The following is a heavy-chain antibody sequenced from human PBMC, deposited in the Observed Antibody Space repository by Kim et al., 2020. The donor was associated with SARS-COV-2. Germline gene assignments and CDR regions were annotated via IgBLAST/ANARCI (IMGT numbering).Heavy chain of an antibody. Sequence: GGSLRLYCAASGFTFSSNWMHWVRQVPGNGLVWVSRIRSDGSSTSYADSVKVRFTISRDNAKNTLYLQIISLRTEDTAVYYCARRAYSGSYYYFDDWGQGTLVTVSS. J-gene: IGHJ4*02. D-gene: IGHD1-26*01. CDR2: IRSDGSST. V-gene: IGHV3-74*01. CDR3: ARRAYSGSYYYFDD. CDR1: GFTFSSNW.